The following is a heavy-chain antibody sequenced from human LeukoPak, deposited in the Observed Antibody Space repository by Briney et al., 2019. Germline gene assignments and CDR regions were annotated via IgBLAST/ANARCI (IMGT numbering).Heavy chain of an antibody. J-gene: IGHJ4*02. CDR3: ARLWFGEFAGVDY. Sequence: GESLKISCKASGYTFTPYWIGWVRQMPGKGLEWMGIIYPGDSYSRYSPSFQGQVTISADKSISTAYLQWSSLKASDTAMYYCARLWFGEFAGVDYWGQGTLVTVSA. CDR1: GYTFTPYW. CDR2: IYPGDSYS. D-gene: IGHD3-10*01. V-gene: IGHV5-51*01.